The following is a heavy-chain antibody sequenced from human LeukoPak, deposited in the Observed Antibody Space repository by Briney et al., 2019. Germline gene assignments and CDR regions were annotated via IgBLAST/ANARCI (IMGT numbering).Heavy chain of an antibody. Sequence: TGGSLRLSCAASGFTFSSYAMSWVRQAPGKGLEWVSAISGSGGSTYYADSVKGRFTISRDNSKNTLYLQMNSLRAEDTAVYYCAEVHNSGSYIGEFDYWGQGTLVTVSS. CDR2: ISGSGGST. J-gene: IGHJ4*02. CDR1: GFTFSSYA. CDR3: AEVHNSGSYIGEFDY. V-gene: IGHV3-23*01. D-gene: IGHD1-26*01.